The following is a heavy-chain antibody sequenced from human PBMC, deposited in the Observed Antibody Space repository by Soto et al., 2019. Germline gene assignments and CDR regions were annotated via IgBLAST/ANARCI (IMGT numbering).Heavy chain of an antibody. CDR3: AKATIPYANYRFYGMDV. CDR1: GFSFDNFA. CDR2: ISSNRGNR. V-gene: IGHV3-9*01. Sequence: EVQLVESGGGLVQPGRSLRLSCAASGFSFDNFALHWVRQAPGKGLEWVSGISSNRGNRGYAASVKGRFTISRDNAKNSLYLEMSSLRAEDTAFYYCAKATIPYANYRFYGMDVWGQGTTVTVSS. D-gene: IGHD3-16*02. J-gene: IGHJ6*02.